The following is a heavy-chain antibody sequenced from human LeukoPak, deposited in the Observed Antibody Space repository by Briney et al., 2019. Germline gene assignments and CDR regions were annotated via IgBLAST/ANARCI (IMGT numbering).Heavy chain of an antibody. V-gene: IGHV3-30*03. CDR3: ARDPQTWGAMVTPNDY. Sequence: TGGSLRLSCAASGFTFSSYDMDWVRQAPGKGLEWVAVVSYDGSNKYYANSVKGRFTISRDNSKNTLYLQMNSLRVEDTAVYYCARDPQTWGAMVTPNDYWGQGTLVTVSS. CDR2: VSYDGSNK. CDR1: GFTFSSYD. D-gene: IGHD5-18*01. J-gene: IGHJ4*02.